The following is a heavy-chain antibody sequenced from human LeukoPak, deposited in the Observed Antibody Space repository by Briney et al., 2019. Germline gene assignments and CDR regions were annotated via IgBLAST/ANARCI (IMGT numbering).Heavy chain of an antibody. CDR1: GFTFSSYA. V-gene: IGHV3-23*01. J-gene: IGHJ4*02. D-gene: IGHD6-19*01. CDR3: AKDRGWYFDY. CDR2: LSGSGGST. Sequence: PVGSLRVSCAASGFTFSSYAMCWGCQAPGERLWWVSALSGSGGSTYYADSVKGRFTISRDNSKNTLYLQMNSLRAEDTAVYYCAKDRGWYFDYWGQGTLVTVSS.